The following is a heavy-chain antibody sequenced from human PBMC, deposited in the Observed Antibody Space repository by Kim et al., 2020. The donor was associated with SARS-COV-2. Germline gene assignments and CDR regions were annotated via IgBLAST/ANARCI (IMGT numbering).Heavy chain of an antibody. CDR3: ARVVRPGYSAGWYPSWLDS. V-gene: IGHV1-18*01. CDR2: ISGYNGNR. CDR1: GDSLDNYA. J-gene: IGHJ5*01. Sequence: ASVKVSCEASGDSLDNYAIGWVRQTPGQGLEYMGWISGYNGNRDYAQKFQGRVTLTTDTYTRTTYMELRSLASDDTAIYYCARVVRPGYSAGWYPSWLDS. D-gene: IGHD6-13*01.